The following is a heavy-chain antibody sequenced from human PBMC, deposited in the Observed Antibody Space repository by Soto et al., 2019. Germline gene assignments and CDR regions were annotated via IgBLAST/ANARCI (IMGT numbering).Heavy chain of an antibody. D-gene: IGHD6-25*01. CDR3: VSLQTSGWPGVH. J-gene: IGHJ4*02. CDR2: IYPNTETT. V-gene: IGHV1-2*02. Sequence: ASVKVYFNASGYIFIVYYIQWVRQAPGQGPEWLGWIYPNTETTDSSKKFQGRVTMTSDMSTRTVYMELRDLRSDDTAVYYCVSLQTSGWPGVHWGQGTLVTVSS. CDR1: GYIFIVYY.